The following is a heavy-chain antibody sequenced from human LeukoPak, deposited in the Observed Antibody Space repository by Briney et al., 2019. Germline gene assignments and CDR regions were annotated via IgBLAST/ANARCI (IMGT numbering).Heavy chain of an antibody. D-gene: IGHD1-26*01. Sequence: ASVKVSCKVSGYTLTEFSMHWVRQAPGQGLEWMGGIIPVFGTANYAQKFQGRVTITADESTSTASMELSSLRSEDTAMYYCARGPQVGAFDLWGQGTMVTVSS. CDR1: GYTLTEFS. CDR2: IIPVFGTA. CDR3: ARGPQVGAFDL. V-gene: IGHV1-69*13. J-gene: IGHJ3*01.